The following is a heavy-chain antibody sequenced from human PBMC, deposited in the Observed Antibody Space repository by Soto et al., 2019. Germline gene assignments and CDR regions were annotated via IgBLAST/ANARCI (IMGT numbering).Heavy chain of an antibody. D-gene: IGHD6-13*01. CDR2: ISWNSGSI. V-gene: IGHV3-9*01. CDR3: AKDPLGGSSRRRGY. CDR1: GFTFDDYA. J-gene: IGHJ4*02. Sequence: EVQLVESGGGLVQPGRSLRLSCAASGFTFDDYAMHWVRQAPGKGLEWVSGISWNSGSIGYADSVKGRFTISRDNAKNSLYLQMNSLRAEDTALYYCAKDPLGGSSRRRGYWGQGTLVTVSS.